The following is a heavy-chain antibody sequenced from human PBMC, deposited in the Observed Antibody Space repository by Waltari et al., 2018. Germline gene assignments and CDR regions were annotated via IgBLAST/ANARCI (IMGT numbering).Heavy chain of an antibody. CDR1: GGTFSSYT. CDR3: ARGISAVAGKYYFDY. Sequence: QVQLVQSGAEVKKPGSSVKVSCKASGGTFSSYTIRWVLQAPGQGLEWMGRIIPILGIANYAQKFQGRVTITADKSTSTAYMELSSLRSEDTAVYYCARGISAVAGKYYFDYWGQGTLVTVSS. V-gene: IGHV1-69*02. J-gene: IGHJ4*02. CDR2: IIPILGIA. D-gene: IGHD6-19*01.